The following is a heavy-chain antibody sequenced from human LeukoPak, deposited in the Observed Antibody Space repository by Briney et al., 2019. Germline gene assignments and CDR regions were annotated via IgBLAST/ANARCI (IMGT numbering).Heavy chain of an antibody. V-gene: IGHV3-23*01. CDR2: ISSSDGTT. CDR3: AKSGSYDAY. J-gene: IGHJ4*02. D-gene: IGHD1-26*01. CDR1: GFTFSSYA. Sequence: PGGSLRLSCAAPGFTFSSYAMSWVRQAPGKGLEWVSTISSSDGTTYYADSVKGRFTISRDNSKNTLFLQMNSLRAEDTAVYYCAKSGSYDAYWGQGTLVTVSS.